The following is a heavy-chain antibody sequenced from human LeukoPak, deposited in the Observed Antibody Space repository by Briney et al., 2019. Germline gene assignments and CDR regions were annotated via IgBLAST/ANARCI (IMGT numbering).Heavy chain of an antibody. Sequence: GGSLRLSCAAYGFTFNYHSMNCVRQAPGKGLEWISYISRSGDTIYYADSVKGRFTISRDNANNSLYLQMNSLRDEDTAVYFCARLLKYYYDSSGYGEDWYFDLWGRGTLVTVSS. CDR2: ISRSGDTI. J-gene: IGHJ2*01. CDR3: ARLLKYYYDSSGYGEDWYFDL. D-gene: IGHD3-22*01. CDR1: GFTFNYHS. V-gene: IGHV3-48*02.